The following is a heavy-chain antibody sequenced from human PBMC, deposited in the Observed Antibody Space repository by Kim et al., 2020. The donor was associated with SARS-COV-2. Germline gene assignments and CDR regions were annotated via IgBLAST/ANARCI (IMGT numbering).Heavy chain of an antibody. V-gene: IGHV3-74*01. CDR3: VTDRTLWT. CDR2: GSSS. Sequence: GSSSLYMDTVKGRITITRDNAKSTVSLQMNSLRPEDSAVYYCVTDRTLWTWGQGTLVTVSS. J-gene: IGHJ5*02. D-gene: IGHD1-1*01.